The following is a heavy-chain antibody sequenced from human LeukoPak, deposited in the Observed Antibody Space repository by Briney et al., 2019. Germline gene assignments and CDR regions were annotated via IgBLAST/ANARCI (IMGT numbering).Heavy chain of an antibody. CDR3: AVSMVAAAASFDY. Sequence: SVKVSCKASGGTFSSYAISWVRQAPGQGLEWMGRIIPILGIANYAQKFQGRVTITADKSTSTAYMELSSLRSEDTAVYYCAVSMVAAAASFDYWGQGTLVTVSS. CDR1: GGTFSSYA. CDR2: IIPILGIA. V-gene: IGHV1-69*04. J-gene: IGHJ4*02. D-gene: IGHD6-13*01.